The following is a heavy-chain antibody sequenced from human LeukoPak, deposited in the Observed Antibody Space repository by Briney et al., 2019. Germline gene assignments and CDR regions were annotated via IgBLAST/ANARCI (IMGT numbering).Heavy chain of an antibody. D-gene: IGHD6-19*01. CDR3: ARQIALAGKAGFDY. CDR1: GGSITSYY. Sequence: SETLSHTCTVSGGSITSYYWSWIREPAGKGLEWIGRIYTSGSTNYNPSLKSRVTMSVDTSKNQFSLKLSSVTAADTAVYYCARQIALAGKAGFDYWGQGTLVAVSS. V-gene: IGHV4-4*07. CDR2: IYTSGST. J-gene: IGHJ4*02.